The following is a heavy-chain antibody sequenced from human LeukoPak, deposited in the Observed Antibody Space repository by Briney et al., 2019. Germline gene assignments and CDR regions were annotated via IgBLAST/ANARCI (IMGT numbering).Heavy chain of an antibody. D-gene: IGHD3-22*01. CDR2: TSHNENT. CDR3: ASSGSRWLIDKTYSPY. Sequence: SETLSLTCAVYGGSFSGYYWNWIRQPPGKGLEWIGETSHNENTNYSPSLKSRLTISIDTSKNQFSLKLSSVTAADTAVYYCASSGSRWLIDKTYSPYWGQGTLVTVSS. J-gene: IGHJ4*02. V-gene: IGHV4-34*01. CDR1: GGSFSGYY.